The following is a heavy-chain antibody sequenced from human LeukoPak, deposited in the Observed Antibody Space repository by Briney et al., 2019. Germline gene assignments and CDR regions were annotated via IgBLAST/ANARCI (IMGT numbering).Heavy chain of an antibody. D-gene: IGHD5-18*01. V-gene: IGHV3-53*01. CDR2: IYSGGST. CDR1: GFTVSNNY. CDR3: ARGGYSYGSDY. Sequence: AGGSLRLSCAASGFTVSNNYMSWVRQAPGKGLEWVSVIYSGGSTYYADSVWGRFTISRDNSKNTLFLHMNSLRAEDTAVYYCARGGYSYGSDYWGQGTLVTVSS. J-gene: IGHJ4*02.